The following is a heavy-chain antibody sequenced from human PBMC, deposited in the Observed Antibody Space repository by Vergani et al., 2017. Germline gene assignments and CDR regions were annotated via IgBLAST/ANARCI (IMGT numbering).Heavy chain of an antibody. Sequence: QVQLVQSGAEVKKPGSSVKVSCKASGGTFSSYAISWVRQAPGQGLEWMGGIIPIFGTANYAQKFQGRVTITADESTSTAYMELSSLRSEDTAVYYWAREGKYYYDSSGYSHFDYWGQGTLVTVSS. D-gene: IGHD3-22*01. V-gene: IGHV1-69*01. CDR2: IIPIFGTA. CDR3: AREGKYYYDSSGYSHFDY. J-gene: IGHJ4*02. CDR1: GGTFSSYA.